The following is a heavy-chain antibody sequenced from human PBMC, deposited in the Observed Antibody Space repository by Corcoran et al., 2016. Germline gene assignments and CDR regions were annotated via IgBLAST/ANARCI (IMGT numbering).Heavy chain of an antibody. CDR3: ARERGGYSNYGSYYYYGMDV. D-gene: IGHD4-4*01. CDR1: GGSFSGYY. CDR2: INHSGST. J-gene: IGHJ6*02. V-gene: IGHV4-34*01. Sequence: QVQLQQWGAGLLKPSETLSLPCAVYGGSFSGYYWSWIRQPPGKGLEWIGEINHSGSTNYNPSLRSRVTISVDTSKNQFSLKLSPVTAADTAVYDCARERGGYSNYGSYYYYGMDVWGRGTTVTVSS.